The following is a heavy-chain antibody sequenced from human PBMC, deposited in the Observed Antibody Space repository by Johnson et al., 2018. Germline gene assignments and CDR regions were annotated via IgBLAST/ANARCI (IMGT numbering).Heavy chain of an antibody. CDR1: GFTFGDYA. Sequence: VQLVESGGGLVKPGRSLRLSCTASGFTFGDYAMSWFRQAPGKGLEWVGFIRSKAYGGTTEYAASVKGRFTIPRDDSKSIAYLQMNSLKTEDTAVYYCTRDADIVVVQAATGTPSYYYGMDVWGQGTTVTVSS. D-gene: IGHD2-2*01. CDR3: TRDADIVVVQAATGTPSYYYGMDV. CDR2: IRSKAYGGTT. V-gene: IGHV3-49*05. J-gene: IGHJ6*02.